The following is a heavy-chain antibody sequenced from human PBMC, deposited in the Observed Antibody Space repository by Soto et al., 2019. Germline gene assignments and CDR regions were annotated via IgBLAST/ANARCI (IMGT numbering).Heavy chain of an antibody. CDR2: IYYSGST. CDR3: ARTLAAADLFEYWFDP. CDR1: GGSISSYY. V-gene: IGHV4-59*01. J-gene: IGHJ5*02. D-gene: IGHD6-13*01. Sequence: SETLSLTCTVSGGSISSYYWSWIRQPPGKGLEWIGYIYYSGSTNYNPSLKSRVTISVDTSKNQFSLKLSSVTAADTAVYYCARTLAAADLFEYWFDPWGQGTRVTVSS.